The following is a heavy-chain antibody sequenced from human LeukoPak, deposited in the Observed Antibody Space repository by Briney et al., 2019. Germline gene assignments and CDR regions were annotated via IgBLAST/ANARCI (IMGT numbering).Heavy chain of an antibody. V-gene: IGHV1-69*05. Sequence: SVKVSCKASGGTYSSYAISWVRQAPGQGLEWMGRIIPIFGTANYAQKFQGRVTITTDESTSTAYMELSSLRSEDTAVYYCAQGAIAVAGYHAFDIWGQGTMVTVSS. CDR2: IIPIFGTA. CDR1: GGTYSSYA. J-gene: IGHJ3*02. CDR3: AQGAIAVAGYHAFDI. D-gene: IGHD6-19*01.